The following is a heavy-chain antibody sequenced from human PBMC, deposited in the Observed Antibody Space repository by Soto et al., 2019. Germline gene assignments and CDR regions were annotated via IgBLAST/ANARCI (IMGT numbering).Heavy chain of an antibody. V-gene: IGHV4-34*01. Sequence: PSETLPLTCAVYGGSFSGYYWSWIRQPPGKGLEWIGEINHSGSTNYNPSLKSRVTISVDTSKNQFSLKLSSVAAADTAVYYCARGHVLRYFDWLRSNWFDPWGQGALVTVSS. CDR1: GGSFSGYY. J-gene: IGHJ5*02. CDR3: ARGHVLRYFDWLRSNWFDP. CDR2: INHSGST. D-gene: IGHD3-9*01.